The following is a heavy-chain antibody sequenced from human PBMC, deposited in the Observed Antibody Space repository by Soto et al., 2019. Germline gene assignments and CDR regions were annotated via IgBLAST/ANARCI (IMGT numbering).Heavy chain of an antibody. J-gene: IGHJ4*02. CDR2: ITYTGVST. Sequence: GGSLRLSCAASEFSFDDYAMSWVRQAPGKGLEWVSSITYTGVSTYYADSMKGRFTISRDNSKDTLYLQMNSLRAEDTAIYYCAKASVWYPYFESWGQGTLVTVSS. CDR3: AKASVWYPYFES. CDR1: EFSFDDYA. V-gene: IGHV3-23*01. D-gene: IGHD6-13*01.